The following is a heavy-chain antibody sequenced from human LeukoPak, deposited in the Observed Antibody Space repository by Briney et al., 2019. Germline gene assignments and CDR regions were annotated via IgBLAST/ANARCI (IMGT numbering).Heavy chain of an antibody. CDR1: GFTFSDHY. CDR3: AKGSSSGWYGEGAFDI. CDR2: ISSSSSYT. D-gene: IGHD6-19*01. J-gene: IGHJ3*02. Sequence: PGGSLRLSCAASGFTFSDHYMSWIRQAPGKGLEWVSYISSSSSYTNYADSVKGRFTISRDNAKNSLYLQMNSLRAEDTAVYYCAKGSSSGWYGEGAFDIWGQGTMVTVSS. V-gene: IGHV3-11*06.